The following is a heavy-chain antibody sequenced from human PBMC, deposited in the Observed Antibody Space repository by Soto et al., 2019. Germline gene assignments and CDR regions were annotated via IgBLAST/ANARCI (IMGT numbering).Heavy chain of an antibody. Sequence: QVQLQQWGAGLLKPLETLSLTCAVYGGSFSGYYWSWIRQPPGKGLEWIGEINHSGSTNYNPSLKSRVTISVDTSKNQFSLKLSSVTAADTAVYYCARNRRGYGSGSYLPIYYYYGMDVWGQGTTVTVSS. CDR3: ARNRRGYGSGSYLPIYYYYGMDV. D-gene: IGHD3-10*01. CDR1: GGSFSGYY. CDR2: INHSGST. V-gene: IGHV4-34*01. J-gene: IGHJ6*02.